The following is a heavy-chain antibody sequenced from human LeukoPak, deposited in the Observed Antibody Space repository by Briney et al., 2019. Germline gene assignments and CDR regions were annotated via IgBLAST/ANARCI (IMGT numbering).Heavy chain of an antibody. Sequence: GGSLRLSCAASGFSFSNSGMSWARQAAGKGLEWVSDISGSGTSTYYADSVKGRFTISRDNSNNTLHLHMTSLRVEDTALYNCAKGGWLQPNDYWGQGTLVTVSS. CDR1: GFSFSNSG. CDR3: AKGGWLQPNDY. D-gene: IGHD5-24*01. J-gene: IGHJ4*02. V-gene: IGHV3-23*01. CDR2: ISGSGTST.